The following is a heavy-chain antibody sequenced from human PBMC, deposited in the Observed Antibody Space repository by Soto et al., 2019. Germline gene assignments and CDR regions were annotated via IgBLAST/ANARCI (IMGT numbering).Heavy chain of an antibody. CDR1: GFTFSRYD. CDR2: ISDSSSTI. CDR3: AREDGSGWVNYFDC. Sequence: GVSLRLSCAASGFTFSRYDMNWVGQAPGKGLEWVSYISDSSSTIYYADSVKGRITISRDNAKNSLYLQMNGLRDEDTAVYYCAREDGSGWVNYFDCWGQGT. J-gene: IGHJ4*02. D-gene: IGHD6-19*01. V-gene: IGHV3-48*02.